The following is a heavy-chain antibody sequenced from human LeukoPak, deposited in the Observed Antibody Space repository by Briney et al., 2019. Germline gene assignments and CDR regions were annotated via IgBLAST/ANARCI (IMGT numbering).Heavy chain of an antibody. D-gene: IGHD5-12*01. J-gene: IGHJ5*02. CDR2: IDDDGTGT. CDR1: GFPFSGYW. CDR3: ARSASGYDS. Sequence: GGSLRLSCAASGFPFSGYWMHWVRQAPGKGLVWVSRIDDDGTGTTYADSVKGRFTISRDNAKDTLYLQMNSLRVEDTAVYYCARSASGYDSWGQGTLVTVSS. V-gene: IGHV3-74*01.